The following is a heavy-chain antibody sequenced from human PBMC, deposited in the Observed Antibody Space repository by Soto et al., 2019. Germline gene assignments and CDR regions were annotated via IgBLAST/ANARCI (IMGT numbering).Heavy chain of an antibody. CDR2: ISYDGSNK. D-gene: IGHD1-26*01. CDR1: GFTFSSYA. CDR3: ARDRWGTSNWFDP. V-gene: IGHV3-30-3*01. Sequence: GGSLRLSCAASGFTFSSYAMHWVRQAPGKGLEWVAVISYDGSNKYYADSVKGRFTISRDNSKNTLYLQMNSLRAEDTAVYYCARDRWGTSNWFDPWGQGTLVTVSS. J-gene: IGHJ5*02.